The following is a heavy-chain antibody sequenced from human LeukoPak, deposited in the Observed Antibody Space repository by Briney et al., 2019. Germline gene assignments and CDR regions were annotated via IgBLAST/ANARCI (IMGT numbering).Heavy chain of an antibody. CDR2: INPNSGGT. CDR1: GYTFISYS. D-gene: IGHD7-27*01. Sequence: ASVKVSCKASGYTFISYSMNWVRQAPGQGLEWMGWINPNSGGTNYAQKFLGRVTMTRDTSISTAYMELSRLRSDDTAVYYCARGPHWDPHFDYWGQGTLVTVSS. V-gene: IGHV1-2*02. J-gene: IGHJ4*02. CDR3: ARGPHWDPHFDY.